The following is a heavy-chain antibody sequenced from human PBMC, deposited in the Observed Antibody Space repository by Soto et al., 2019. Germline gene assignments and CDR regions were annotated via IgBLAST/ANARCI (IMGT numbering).Heavy chain of an antibody. CDR2: INPDGSTT. CDR3: ARVPTTVTTPGMDV. D-gene: IGHD4-4*01. V-gene: IGHV3-74*01. J-gene: IGHJ6*02. Sequence: LGGSLRLSCAASGFTFSSYWMHWVRQAPGGGLMWVSRINPDGSTTSYADSVKGRFTISRDNAKNTLYLQMNSLRVEDTAVYYCARVPTTVTTPGMDVWGQGTTVTVSS. CDR1: GFTFSSYW.